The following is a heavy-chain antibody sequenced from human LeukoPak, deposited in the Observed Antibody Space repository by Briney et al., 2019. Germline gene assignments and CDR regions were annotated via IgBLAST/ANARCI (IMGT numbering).Heavy chain of an antibody. V-gene: IGHV3-23*01. Sequence: GGSLRLSCAASGFTFSSYAMSWVRQAPGKGLEWVSAISGGGGGTYYADYVKGRFTISRDNSKNTLYLQVNSLRAEDTAVYYCAKYRGLRYYDDWGQGTLVTVSS. D-gene: IGHD3-22*01. CDR2: ISGGGGGT. J-gene: IGHJ4*02. CDR1: GFTFSSYA. CDR3: AKYRGLRYYDD.